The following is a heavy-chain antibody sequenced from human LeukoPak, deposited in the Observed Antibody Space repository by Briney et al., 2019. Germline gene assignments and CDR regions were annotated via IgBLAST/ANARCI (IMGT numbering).Heavy chain of an antibody. J-gene: IGHJ5*02. Sequence: SETLSLTCTVSGGSISSHYWNWIRQPPGKGLEWIGYIYDSGSTKYNPSLKSRVTISVDTSKNQFSLKLSSVTAADTAIYYCARGEYFYGSGSYGGDWFDPWGQGTLVTVSS. CDR2: IYDSGST. CDR3: ARGEYFYGSGSYGGDWFDP. D-gene: IGHD3-10*01. V-gene: IGHV4-59*11. CDR1: GGSISSHY.